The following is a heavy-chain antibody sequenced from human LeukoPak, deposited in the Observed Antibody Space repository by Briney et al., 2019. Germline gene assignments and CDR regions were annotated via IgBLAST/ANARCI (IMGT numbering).Heavy chain of an antibody. CDR3: AKDGSNGPYYYYYMDV. V-gene: IGHV3-9*01. CDR1: GFTFDDYT. CDR2: ISWNSGSI. J-gene: IGHJ6*03. Sequence: GGSLRLSCAASGFTFDDYTMHWVRQAPGKGLEWVSGISWNSGSIGYADSVKGRFTISRDNAKNSLYLQMNSLRAEDTALYYCAKDGSNGPYYYYYMDVWGKGTTVTVSS. D-gene: IGHD4-11*01.